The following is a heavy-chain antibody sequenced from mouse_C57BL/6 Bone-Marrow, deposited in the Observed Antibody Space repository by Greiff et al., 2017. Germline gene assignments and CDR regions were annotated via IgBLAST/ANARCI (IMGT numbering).Heavy chain of an antibody. CDR3: SKLTGYYFDY. CDR1: GYTFTSYW. J-gene: IGHJ2*01. D-gene: IGHD4-1*01. CDR2: IHPNSGST. Sequence: VQLQQPGAELVKPGASVKLSCKASGYTFTSYWMHWVKQRPGQGLEWIGMIHPNSGSTNYNEKFKSKATLTADKSSSTAYMELRSLASEDSAVYFCSKLTGYYFDYWGQGTPLTVSS. V-gene: IGHV1-64*01.